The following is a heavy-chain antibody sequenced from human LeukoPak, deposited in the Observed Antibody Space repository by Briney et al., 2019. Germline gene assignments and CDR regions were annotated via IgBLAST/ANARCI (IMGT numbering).Heavy chain of an antibody. CDR2: IYANNGGT. J-gene: IGHJ4*02. CDR1: GGSISGHH. Sequence: SETLSLTCTVSGGSISGHHWSWIRQPPGKGLEWIGYIYANNGGTDYNPSLKSRDTISVDTSKNQFSLHLNAVTAADTAVYYCARENSGSYREFDYWGQGTLVTVSS. V-gene: IGHV4-59*11. CDR3: ARENSGSYREFDY. D-gene: IGHD1-26*01.